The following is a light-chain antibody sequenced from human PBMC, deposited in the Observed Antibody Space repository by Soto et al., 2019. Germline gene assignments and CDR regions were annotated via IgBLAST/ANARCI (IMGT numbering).Light chain of an antibody. CDR2: GAS. CDR3: QHRMNWPLT. Sequence: EIVLTQSPGTLSLSPGERATLSCRASQSVSNNYLAWYQQKPGQAPRLLIYGASNRATGIPDRFSGSGSGTDVTLTISRLEPEDFAVYYCQHRMNWPLTFGQGTRLEIK. J-gene: IGKJ5*01. CDR1: QSVSNNY. V-gene: IGKV3D-20*02.